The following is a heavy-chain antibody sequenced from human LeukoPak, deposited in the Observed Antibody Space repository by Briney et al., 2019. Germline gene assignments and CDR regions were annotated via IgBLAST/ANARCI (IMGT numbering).Heavy chain of an antibody. CDR1: GFTFSSYA. CDR2: ISYDGSNK. V-gene: IGHV3-30*14. Sequence: GGSLRLSCAASGFTFSSYAMHWVRQAPGKGLEWVAVISYDGSNKYYADSVKGRFTISRDNSKNTLYLQMNSLRAEDTAVYYCALTRPIGIADYWGQGTLVTVSS. CDR3: ALTRPIGIADY. J-gene: IGHJ4*02. D-gene: IGHD1-26*01.